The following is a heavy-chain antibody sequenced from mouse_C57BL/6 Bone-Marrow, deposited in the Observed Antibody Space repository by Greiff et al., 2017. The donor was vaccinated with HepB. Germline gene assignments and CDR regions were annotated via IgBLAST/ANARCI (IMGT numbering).Heavy chain of an antibody. Sequence: DVMLVESGGGLVKPGGSLKLSCAASGFTFSDYGMHWVRQAPEKGLEWVAYISSGSSTIYYADTVKGRFTISRDNAKNTLFLQMTSLRSEDTAMYYCARPYSNHWYFDVWGTGTTVTVSS. V-gene: IGHV5-17*01. CDR2: ISSGSSTI. CDR3: ARPYSNHWYFDV. J-gene: IGHJ1*03. D-gene: IGHD2-5*01. CDR1: GFTFSDYG.